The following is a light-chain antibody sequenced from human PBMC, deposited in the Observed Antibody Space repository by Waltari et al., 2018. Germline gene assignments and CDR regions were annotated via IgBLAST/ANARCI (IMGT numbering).Light chain of an antibody. J-gene: IGLJ1*01. CDR2: GNS. CDR3: QSYDSSLSGPRV. Sequence: QSVLTQPPSVSGAPGQRATISCTGSSSNIGAGYDVHWYQHLTGTAPKLLIYGNSNRPSGVPDRFSGSKSGTSASLAITGLQAEDEADYYCQSYDSSLSGPRVFGTGTKVTVL. V-gene: IGLV1-40*01. CDR1: SSNIGAGYD.